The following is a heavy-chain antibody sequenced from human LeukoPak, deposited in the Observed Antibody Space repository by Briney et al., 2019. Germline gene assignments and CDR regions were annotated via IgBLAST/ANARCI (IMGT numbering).Heavy chain of an antibody. J-gene: IGHJ4*02. CDR3: ARAPSLIAVADFDY. D-gene: IGHD6-19*01. CDR1: GGSISSGSYY. V-gene: IGHV4-61*02. CDR2: IYTSGST. Sequence: PSETLSLTCTVSGGSISSGSYYWSWIRQPAGKGLEWIGRIYTSGSTNYNPSLKSRVTISADTSKNQFSLKLSSVTAADTAVYYCARAPSLIAVADFDYWGQGTLVTVSS.